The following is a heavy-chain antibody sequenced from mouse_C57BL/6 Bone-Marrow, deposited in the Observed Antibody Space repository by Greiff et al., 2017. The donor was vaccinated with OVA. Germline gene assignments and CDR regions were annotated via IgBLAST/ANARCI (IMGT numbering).Heavy chain of an antibody. CDR2: ISSGSSTI. J-gene: IGHJ4*01. V-gene: IGHV5-17*01. CDR1: GFTFSDYG. CDR3: ARNYGNYYAMDY. D-gene: IGHD2-1*01. Sequence: EVHLVESGGGLVKPGGSLKLSCAASGFTFSDYGMHWVRQAPEKGLEWVAYISSGSSTIYYADTVKGRFTISRDNAKNTLFLQMTSLRSEDTAVYYCARNYGNYYAMDYWGQGTSVTVSS.